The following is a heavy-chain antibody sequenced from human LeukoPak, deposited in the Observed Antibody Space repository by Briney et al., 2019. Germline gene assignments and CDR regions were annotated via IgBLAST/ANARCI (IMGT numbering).Heavy chain of an antibody. V-gene: IGHV4-39*01. CDR3: ARPGYSGWYRYYFDY. CDR1: GGSISGSRYY. CDR2: IYYSGST. D-gene: IGHD6-19*01. J-gene: IGHJ4*02. Sequence: SETLSLTCTVSGGSISGSRYYWGWIRQPPGKGLEWIGSIYYSGSTYYNPSLKSRVTISVDTSKNQFSLKLSSVPAADTAVYYCARPGYSGWYRYYFDYWGQGTLVTVSS.